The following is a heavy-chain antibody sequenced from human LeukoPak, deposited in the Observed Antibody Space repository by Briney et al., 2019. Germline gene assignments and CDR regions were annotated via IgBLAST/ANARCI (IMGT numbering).Heavy chain of an antibody. CDR2: IKQDGSEK. CDR1: GFTFSSYW. Sequence: GGSLRLSCAASGFTFSSYWMSWVRQAPGEGLEWVANIKQDGSEKYYVDSVKGRLTISRDRAKNSLYLEMNSLRAEDTAVYYCARAPYCIGGSCRFDYWGQGTLVTVSS. J-gene: IGHJ4*02. CDR3: ARAPYCIGGSCRFDY. V-gene: IGHV3-7*03. D-gene: IGHD2-15*01.